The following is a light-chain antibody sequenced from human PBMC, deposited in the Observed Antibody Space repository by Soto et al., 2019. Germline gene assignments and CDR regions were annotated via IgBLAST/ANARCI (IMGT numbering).Light chain of an antibody. V-gene: IGKV3-15*01. CDR2: GAS. CDR1: QSVSSN. J-gene: IGKJ5*01. CDR3: KQYYRWTIT. Sequence: EIVMTQSPATLSVSPGERATLSCRASQSVSSNLAWYQQKPGQAPRLLIYGASTRATGIPARFSGSGSGTEFTLTIGSLQPEDFATYYCKQYYRWTITFGPGTRLEIK.